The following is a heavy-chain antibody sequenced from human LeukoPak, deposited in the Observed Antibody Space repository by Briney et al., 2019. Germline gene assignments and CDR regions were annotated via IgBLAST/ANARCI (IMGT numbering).Heavy chain of an antibody. CDR2: ISYDGSNK. CDR1: GFTFSSYG. Sequence: GGSLRLSCAASGFTFSSYGMHWVRQAPGKGLEWVAVISYDGSNKYYADSVKGRFTISRDNSKNTLYLQMNSLRAEDTAVYYCARTYSSSWSNWFDPWGQGTLVTVSS. CDR3: ARTYSSSWSNWFDP. D-gene: IGHD6-13*01. J-gene: IGHJ5*02. V-gene: IGHV3-30*03.